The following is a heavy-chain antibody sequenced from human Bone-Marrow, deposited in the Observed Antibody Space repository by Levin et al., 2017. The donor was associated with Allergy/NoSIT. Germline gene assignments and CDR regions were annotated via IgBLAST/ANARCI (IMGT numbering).Heavy chain of an antibody. J-gene: IGHJ4*02. CDR3: ARANSTYNGGIDN. Sequence: QTLSLTCTFSGFSLSTSGMCVTWIRQPPGKALEWLARIDWDDDKFYSTSLKTRLTISRDTSENQVVLTMTNMDPVDTATYYCARANSTYNGGIDNWGLGTLVTVSS. CDR2: IDWDDDK. V-gene: IGHV2-70*16. D-gene: IGHD4-11*01. CDR1: GFSLSTSGMC.